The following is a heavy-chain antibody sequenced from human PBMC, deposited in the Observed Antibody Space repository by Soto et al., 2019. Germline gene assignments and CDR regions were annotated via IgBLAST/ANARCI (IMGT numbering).Heavy chain of an antibody. V-gene: IGHV3-74*01. CDR1: GFTLSTCL. CDR2: INSDGSST. Sequence: GGARRLPWAASGFTLSTCLMHWGRQAPGKGLVWVSRINSDGSSTSYADSVKGRFTISRDHAKNTLYLQMNSLRAEDTAVYYCVRGNDSSGYHWGQGTLVTVSS. D-gene: IGHD3-22*01. J-gene: IGHJ4*02. CDR3: VRGNDSSGYH.